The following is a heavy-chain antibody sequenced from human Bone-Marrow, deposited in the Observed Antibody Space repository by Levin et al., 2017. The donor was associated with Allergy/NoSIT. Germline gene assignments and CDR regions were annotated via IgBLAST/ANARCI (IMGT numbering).Heavy chain of an antibody. D-gene: IGHD1-26*01. CDR1: GGSISGYF. CDR2: IHSNGYT. CDR3: ARENWEETPDLKWHDF. V-gene: IGHV4-4*07. Sequence: TASETLSLTCTVSGGSISGYFWTWIRQPAGKGLEWIGRIHSNGYTNTIPSLKSRVTMSVDTSKKQFSLKLTSVTAADTALYYCARENWEETPDLKWHDFWGQGTLVTVSS. J-gene: IGHJ4*02.